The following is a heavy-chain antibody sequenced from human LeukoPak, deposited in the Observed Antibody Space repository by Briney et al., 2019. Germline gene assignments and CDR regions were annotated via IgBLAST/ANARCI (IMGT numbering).Heavy chain of an antibody. V-gene: IGHV1-8*01. CDR3: ARDPPLSGWSLENDH. J-gene: IGHJ5*02. CDR1: GYTFTSYD. Sequence: GASVKVSCKASGYTFTSYDSNWVRQATGQGLEWMGWMNPNSGNTGYAQKFQGRVTMTRNTSISTAYMELSSLRSEDTAVYYCARDPPLSGWSLENDHWRQGTLVTVSS. CDR2: MNPNSGNT. D-gene: IGHD6-19*01.